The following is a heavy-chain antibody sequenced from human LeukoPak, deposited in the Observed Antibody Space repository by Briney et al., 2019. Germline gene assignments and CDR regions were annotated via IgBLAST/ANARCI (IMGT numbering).Heavy chain of an antibody. D-gene: IGHD1-26*01. CDR1: GYTFTSYY. J-gene: IGHJ3*02. Sequence: EASVKVSCKASGYTFTSYYMHWVRQAPGQGLEWMGIINPSGGSTSYAQKFQGRVTMTRDTSTSTVYMELSSLRSEDTAVYYCAREEAVGAKFRHAFDIWGQGTMVTVSS. CDR3: AREEAVGAKFRHAFDI. CDR2: INPSGGST. V-gene: IGHV1-46*01.